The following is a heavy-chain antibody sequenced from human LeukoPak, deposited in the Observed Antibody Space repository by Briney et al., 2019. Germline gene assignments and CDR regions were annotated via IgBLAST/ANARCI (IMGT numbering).Heavy chain of an antibody. V-gene: IGHV4-4*07. J-gene: IGHJ4*02. CDR3: AGFGAGSYY. CDR1: GGSISSSY. Sequence: SETLSLTCTVPGGSISSSYCSWIRQPAGKGLEWIGRIYTTGSTDSTDFNPSLKSRVTMSVDTSKNQFSLKLGSVTAADTAVYYCAGFGAGSYYWGQGTLVTVSS. D-gene: IGHD3-10*01. CDR2: IYTTGSTDST.